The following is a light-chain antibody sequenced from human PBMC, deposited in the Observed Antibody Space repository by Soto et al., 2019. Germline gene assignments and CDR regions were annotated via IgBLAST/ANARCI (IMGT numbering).Light chain of an antibody. CDR3: CSDAGLDV. J-gene: IGLJ1*01. CDR1: SGDVGSYTL. Sequence: QSALTQPASVSGSPGQSITISCTGTSGDVGSYTLVSWYQHHPGQVPKLIIYEGIKRPSGVSDRFSGSPSGNTASLTISGLQAEDDADYYCCSDAGLDVFGTGTKLTVL. V-gene: IGLV2-23*01. CDR2: EGI.